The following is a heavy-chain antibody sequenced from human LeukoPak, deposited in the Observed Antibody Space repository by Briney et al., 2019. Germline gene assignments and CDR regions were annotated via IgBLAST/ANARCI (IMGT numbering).Heavy chain of an antibody. D-gene: IGHD3-10*01. CDR1: GGSFSGYY. CDR2: INHSGST. Sequence: SETLSLTCAVYGGSFSGYYWSWIRQPPGKGLEWIGEINHSGSTNYNPSLKSRVTISVDTSKNQFSLKLSSVTAADTAVHYCARGPAHGSGSYIGFDPWGQGTLVTVSS. V-gene: IGHV4-34*01. CDR3: ARGPAHGSGSYIGFDP. J-gene: IGHJ5*02.